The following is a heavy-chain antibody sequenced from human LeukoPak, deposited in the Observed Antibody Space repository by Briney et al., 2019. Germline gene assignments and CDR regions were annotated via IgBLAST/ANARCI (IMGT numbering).Heavy chain of an antibody. V-gene: IGHV1-69*04. Sequence: GASVKVSCKASGGTFSSYAISWVRQAPGQGLEWMGRIIPILGIANYAQKFQGRVTITADKSTSTAYMELSSLRSEDTAVYYCARRHSDSSGPQGAFDIWAKGQWSPSLQ. CDR2: IIPILGIA. J-gene: IGHJ3*02. CDR3: ARRHSDSSGPQGAFDI. D-gene: IGHD3-22*01. CDR1: GGTFSSYA.